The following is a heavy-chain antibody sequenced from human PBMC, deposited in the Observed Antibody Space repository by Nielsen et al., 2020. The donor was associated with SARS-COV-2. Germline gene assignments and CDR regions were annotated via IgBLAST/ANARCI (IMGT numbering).Heavy chain of an antibody. CDR2: ISGSGGGT. V-gene: IGHV3-23*01. CDR3: AKEGNSGSAYDQ. CDR1: GFTFSSYS. Sequence: GESLKISCAAFGFTFSSYSMNRVRQAPGKGLEWVSTISGSGGGTYYADSVKGRFSISRDNSKNMLYLQMNSLRAEDTALYYCAKEGNSGSAYDQWGQGTLVTVSS. D-gene: IGHD1-26*01. J-gene: IGHJ5*02.